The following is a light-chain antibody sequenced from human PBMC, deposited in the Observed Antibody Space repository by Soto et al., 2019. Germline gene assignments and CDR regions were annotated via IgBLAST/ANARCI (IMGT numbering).Light chain of an antibody. J-gene: IGKJ1*01. V-gene: IGKV3-15*01. Sequence: LTQSPGNLSLSPGERATLSCRASQSLTSDYLAWYQQKPGQAPSLLIYGAFTRATGIPARFSGTGSGTEFTLTISSLQSEDFAIYYCQQYNDWPLTFGQGTKVDIK. CDR1: QSLTSD. CDR3: QQYNDWPLT. CDR2: GAF.